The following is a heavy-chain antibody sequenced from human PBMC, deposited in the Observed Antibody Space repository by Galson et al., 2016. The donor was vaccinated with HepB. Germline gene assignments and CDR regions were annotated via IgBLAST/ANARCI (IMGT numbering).Heavy chain of an antibody. Sequence: SLRLSCAASGFSLSSYWMSWVRQAPGKGLEWVANVKYDGSGKYYVDSVKGRFTISRDNAKNSMSLQMNSLSAADTAVYHCAREAMLHGAAHFDYWGLGILVTVSS. CDR2: VKYDGSGK. D-gene: IGHD3-16*01. CDR3: AREAMLHGAAHFDY. J-gene: IGHJ4*02. V-gene: IGHV3-7*01. CDR1: GFSLSSYW.